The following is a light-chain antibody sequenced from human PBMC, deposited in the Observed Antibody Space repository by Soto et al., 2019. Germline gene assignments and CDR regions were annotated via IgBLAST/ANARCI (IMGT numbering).Light chain of an antibody. Sequence: QSVLAQPASVSGSPGQSITISCTGPSSDVGGYNYVSWYQQHPGKAPKLMIYDVSNRPSGVSNRFSGSKSGNTASLTISGLQAEDEADYYCSSYTSTSTLAVFGTGTKVT. CDR1: SSDVGGYNY. J-gene: IGLJ1*01. CDR2: DVS. CDR3: SSYTSTSTLAV. V-gene: IGLV2-14*01.